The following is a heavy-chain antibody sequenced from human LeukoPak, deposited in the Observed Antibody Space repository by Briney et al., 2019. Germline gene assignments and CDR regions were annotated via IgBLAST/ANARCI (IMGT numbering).Heavy chain of an antibody. Sequence: PGGSLRLSCAASGFTFSDYYMSWIRQAPGKGLEWVSYISSSGSTIYYADSVKGRFTIPRDNAKNSLYLQMNSLRAEDTAVYYCARGEAGTTFSWFDPWGQGTLVTVSS. J-gene: IGHJ5*02. CDR1: GFTFSDYY. V-gene: IGHV3-11*01. D-gene: IGHD1-7*01. CDR3: ARGEAGTTFSWFDP. CDR2: ISSSGSTI.